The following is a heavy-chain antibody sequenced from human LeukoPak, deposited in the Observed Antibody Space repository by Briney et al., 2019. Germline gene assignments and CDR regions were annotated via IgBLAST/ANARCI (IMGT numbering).Heavy chain of an antibody. Sequence: GGSLRLSCAASAFTFSSYAMAWVRQAPGKGLEWVSTLSGTGGNTYYADSVRGRFTISRDNSKNTLYLQMNSLRAEDTSVYYCAKAWALTYLGGVDSWGQGTLVTVSS. J-gene: IGHJ4*02. V-gene: IGHV3-23*01. CDR3: AKAWALTYLGGVDS. CDR1: AFTFSSYA. CDR2: LSGTGGNT. D-gene: IGHD2-21*02.